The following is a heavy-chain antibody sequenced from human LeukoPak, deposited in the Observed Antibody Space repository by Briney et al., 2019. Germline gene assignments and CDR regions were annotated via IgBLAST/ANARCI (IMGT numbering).Heavy chain of an antibody. CDR1: GGSISSYY. V-gene: IGHV4-4*07. D-gene: IGHD3-10*01. CDR2: IYTSGTI. J-gene: IGHJ5*02. Sequence: RASETLSLTCTVSGGSISSYYWSWIRQPAGTALEWIGRIYTSGTITYNPSLKSRVTMSVDTSKNQFSLKLSSVTAADTAVYHCARDSGTTGEVKFDPWGQGTLVTVSS. CDR3: ARDSGTTGEVKFDP.